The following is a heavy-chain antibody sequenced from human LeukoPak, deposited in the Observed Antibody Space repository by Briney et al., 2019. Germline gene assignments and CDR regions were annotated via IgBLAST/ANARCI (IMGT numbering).Heavy chain of an antibody. D-gene: IGHD5-18*01. Sequence: GGSLRLSCAASGFTFSSYGMHWVRQAPGKGLEWVAFIRYDGSNKYYADSVKGRFTISRDNSKNTLHLQMNSLRAEDTALYFCARDFGALVDASMGYVGRFDLWGQGTLVTVSS. CDR1: GFTFSSYG. V-gene: IGHV3-30*02. CDR3: ARDFGALVDASMGYVGRFDL. J-gene: IGHJ4*02. CDR2: IRYDGSNK.